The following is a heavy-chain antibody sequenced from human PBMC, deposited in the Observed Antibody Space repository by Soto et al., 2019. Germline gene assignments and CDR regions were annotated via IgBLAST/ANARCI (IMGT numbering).Heavy chain of an antibody. Sequence: EVQLLESGGGLVEPGGSLRLSCAASGFTFSSYAMSWVRQAPGKGLEWVSAISGSGGSTYYADSVKGRFTISRDNYKNSLYLQMNRLRAEDTAVYDCAKFSCILVVSPDYWGQGTLVTVSS. CDR1: GFTFSSYA. J-gene: IGHJ4*02. CDR2: ISGSGGST. V-gene: IGHV3-23*01. D-gene: IGHD2-15*01. CDR3: AKFSCILVVSPDY.